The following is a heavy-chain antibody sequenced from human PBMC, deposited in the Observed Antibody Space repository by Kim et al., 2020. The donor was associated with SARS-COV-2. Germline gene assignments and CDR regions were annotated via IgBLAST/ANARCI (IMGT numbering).Heavy chain of an antibody. CDR3: AKDIYGTTYYYYYYGMDV. D-gene: IGHD1-1*01. V-gene: IGHV3-43*02. CDR2: ISGDGGST. J-gene: IGHJ6*02. Sequence: GGSLRLSCAASGFTFDDYAMHWVRQAPGKGLEWVSLISGDGGSTYYADSVKGRFTISRDNSKNSLYLQMNSLRTEDTALYYCAKDIYGTTYYYYYYGMDVWGQGTTVTVSS. CDR1: GFTFDDYA.